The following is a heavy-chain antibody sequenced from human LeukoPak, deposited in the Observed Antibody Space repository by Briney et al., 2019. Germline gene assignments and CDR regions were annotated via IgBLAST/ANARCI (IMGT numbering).Heavy chain of an antibody. CDR1: GFSFSDSY. D-gene: IGHD3-10*01. CDR3: AKSFPYYYGSGSYYINPFDS. J-gene: IGHJ4*02. CDR2: ISGSGDST. Sequence: PGGSLRLSCVVSGFSFSDSYMTWIRQAPGKGLEWVSAISGSGDSTYYTDSVKGRFTISRDNSKNTLYLQMNSLRAEDTAVYYCAKSFPYYYGSGSYYINPFDSWGQGTLVTVSS. V-gene: IGHV3-23*01.